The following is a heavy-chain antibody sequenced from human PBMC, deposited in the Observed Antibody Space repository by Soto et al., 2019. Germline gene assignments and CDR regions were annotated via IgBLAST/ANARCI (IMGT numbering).Heavy chain of an antibody. V-gene: IGHV4-59*01. D-gene: IGHD2-15*01. Sequence: KPSETLSLTCTVSGGSISSYYWSWIRQPPGKGLEWIGYIYYSGSTNYNPSLKSRVTISVDTSKNQFSLKLSSVTAADTAVYYCARVGLDIVVAKPGLFGYYYYGMDVWGQGTTVTVSS. CDR1: GGSISSYY. J-gene: IGHJ6*02. CDR2: IYYSGST. CDR3: ARVGLDIVVAKPGLFGYYYYGMDV.